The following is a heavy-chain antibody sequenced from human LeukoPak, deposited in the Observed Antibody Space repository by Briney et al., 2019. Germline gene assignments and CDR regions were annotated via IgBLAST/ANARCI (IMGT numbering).Heavy chain of an antibody. CDR3: ARDSSSWSDY. J-gene: IGHJ4*02. CDR2: ISSSSSYI. D-gene: IGHD6-13*01. V-gene: IGHV3-21*01. Sequence: KTGGSLRPSCAASGFTFSSYSMNWVRQAPGKGLEWVSSISSSSSYIYYADSVKGRFTISRDNAKNSLYLQMNSLRAEDTAVYYCARDSSSWSDYWGQGTLVTVSS. CDR1: GFTFSSYS.